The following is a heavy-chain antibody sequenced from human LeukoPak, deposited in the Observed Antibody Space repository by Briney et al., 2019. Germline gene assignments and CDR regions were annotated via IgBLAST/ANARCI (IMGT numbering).Heavy chain of an antibody. Sequence: GASVKVSCKASGGTFSSYAISWVRQATGQGLEWMGWMNPNSGNTGYAQKFQGRVTMTRNTSISTAYMELSSLRSEDTAVYYCARGSGDYGYWGQGTLVTVSS. D-gene: IGHD4-17*01. CDR2: MNPNSGNT. CDR3: ARGSGDYGY. J-gene: IGHJ4*02. CDR1: GGTFSSYA. V-gene: IGHV1-8*02.